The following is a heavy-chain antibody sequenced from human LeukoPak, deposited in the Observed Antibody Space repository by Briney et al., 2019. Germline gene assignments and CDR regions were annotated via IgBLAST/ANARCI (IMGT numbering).Heavy chain of an antibody. CDR2: ISYTGNS. D-gene: IGHD6-25*01. J-gene: IGHJ3*01. CDR1: GVSITGYF. Sequence: SETLSLTCSVSGVSITGYFWSWIRQPPGKGLEWIGYISYTGNSNYNPSLNSRVTISLDASNNQFSLRLNSLTPADTPVYYCARDSAYSSDWPDAFDVWGHGTVVTVSS. V-gene: IGHV4-59*01. CDR3: ARDSAYSSDWPDAFDV.